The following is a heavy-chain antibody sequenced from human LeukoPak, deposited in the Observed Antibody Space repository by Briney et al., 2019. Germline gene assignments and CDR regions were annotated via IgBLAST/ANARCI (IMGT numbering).Heavy chain of an antibody. J-gene: IGHJ3*02. CDR1: GYTFTSYG. D-gene: IGHD2-2*01. V-gene: IGHV1-18*01. CDR2: ISAHNGNT. CDR3: ARATLLGLPAATLGSAFDI. Sequence: ASVKVSRKAPGYTFTSYGISWVRQAPGQGLEWMGWISAHNGNTNYAQKLQGRVTMTTDTSTSTAYMELRSLRSDDTAVYYCARATLLGLPAATLGSAFDIWGQGTMVTVSS.